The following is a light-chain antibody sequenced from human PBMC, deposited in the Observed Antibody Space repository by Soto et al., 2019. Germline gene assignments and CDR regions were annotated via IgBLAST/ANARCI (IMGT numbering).Light chain of an antibody. Sequence: DIVMTQSPLSLPVTPGEPASISCRSNQSLLHSNGYKYLDWYLQKPGQSPQLLIYLGSSRSSGVPDRFNGSGSGTDFTLKISRVEAEDVGVYYCMQALQTPRTFGQGTKVAIK. CDR1: QSLLHSNGYKY. V-gene: IGKV2-28*01. J-gene: IGKJ1*01. CDR2: LGS. CDR3: MQALQTPRT.